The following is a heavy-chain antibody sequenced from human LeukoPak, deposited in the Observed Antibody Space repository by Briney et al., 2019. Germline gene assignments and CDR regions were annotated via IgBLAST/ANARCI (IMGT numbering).Heavy chain of an antibody. CDR3: AKDLIRFLEWLFVRDAFDI. V-gene: IGHV3-30*02. CDR2: ILYDGSNK. CDR1: GFFFSIYG. Sequence: PGGSLRLSCAASGFFFSIYGMHWVRQAPGKGLEWVAFILYDGSNKYYADSVKGRFTISRDNSKNTLYLQMNSLRAEDTAVYYCAKDLIRFLEWLFVRDAFDIWGQGTMVTVSS. J-gene: IGHJ3*02. D-gene: IGHD3-3*01.